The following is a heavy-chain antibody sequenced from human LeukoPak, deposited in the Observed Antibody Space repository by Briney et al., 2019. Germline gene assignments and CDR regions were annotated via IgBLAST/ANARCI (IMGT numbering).Heavy chain of an antibody. V-gene: IGHV3-21*01. CDR2: ISSSSSYT. CDR1: GLTFTSYS. J-gene: IGHJ2*01. CDR3: ARDPGTDSSGYTWYFDL. D-gene: IGHD3-22*01. Sequence: GGSLRLSCAASGLTFTSYSMNWVRQAPGKGLEWVSCISSSSSYTYYADSVKGRLTISRDTSKSSLYLQMNSLRAEDTAVYYCARDPGTDSSGYTWYFDLWGRGTLVTVSS.